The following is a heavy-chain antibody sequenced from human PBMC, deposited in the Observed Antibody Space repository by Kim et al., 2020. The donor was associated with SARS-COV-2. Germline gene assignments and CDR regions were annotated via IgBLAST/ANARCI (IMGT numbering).Heavy chain of an antibody. CDR2: IYYSGST. CDR1: GGSISSSSYY. D-gene: IGHD2-2*02. J-gene: IGHJ2*01. Sequence: SETLSLTCTVSGGSISSSSYYWGWIRQPPGKGLEWIGSIYYSGSTYYNPSLKSRVTISVDTSKNQFSLKLRSVTAADTAVYYCASPILVVPAAIYGSNWYFDLWGRGTLVTVSS. V-gene: IGHV4-39*01. CDR3: ASPILVVPAAIYGSNWYFDL.